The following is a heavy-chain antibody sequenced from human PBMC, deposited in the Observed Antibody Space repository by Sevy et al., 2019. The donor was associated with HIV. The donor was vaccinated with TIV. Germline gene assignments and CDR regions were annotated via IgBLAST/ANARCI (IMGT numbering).Heavy chain of an antibody. CDR1: GFSFSGYA. D-gene: IGHD3-9*01. CDR2: VSGSGDTT. J-gene: IGHJ4*02. CDR3: AKGRGDLDWLLFDY. V-gene: IGHV3-23*01. Sequence: GGSLRLSCAASGFSFSGYAMSWVRQAPGKGLEWVSSVSGSGDTTKYADSVKGRFTLSRENSKNTLYLQMNSLRSEDTALYYCAKGRGDLDWLLFDYWGRGTLVTVSS.